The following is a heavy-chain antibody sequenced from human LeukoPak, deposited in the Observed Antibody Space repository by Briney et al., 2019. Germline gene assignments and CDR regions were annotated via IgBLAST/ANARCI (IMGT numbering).Heavy chain of an antibody. Sequence: ESGPGLVKPSETLSLTCTVSGGSISSSSYYWGWIRQPPGKGLEWIGSIYYSGSTYYNPSLESRVTISVDTSKNQFSLKLSSVTAADTAVYYCARWGIPDTAGRTSDAFDIWGQGTMVTVSS. D-gene: IGHD5-18*01. CDR2: IYYSGST. J-gene: IGHJ3*02. V-gene: IGHV4-39*01. CDR3: ARWGIPDTAGRTSDAFDI. CDR1: GGSISSSSYY.